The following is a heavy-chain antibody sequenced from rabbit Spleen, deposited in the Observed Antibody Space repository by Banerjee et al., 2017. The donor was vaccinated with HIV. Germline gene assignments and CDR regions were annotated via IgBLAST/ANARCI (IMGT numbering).Heavy chain of an antibody. Sequence: EESGGGLVKPGASLTLTCTASGVSFCFSSYLCWVRQAPGKGLEWIACIEVGSSGFSYFATWAKGRFTIAETSSTTVTLQVTRLTAADTATYFCARDTSSSFSSYGMDLWGPGTLVTVS. V-gene: IGHV1S40*01. CDR3: ARDTSSSFSSYGMDL. D-gene: IGHD1-1*01. CDR1: GVSFCFSSY. CDR2: IEVGSSGFS. J-gene: IGHJ6*01.